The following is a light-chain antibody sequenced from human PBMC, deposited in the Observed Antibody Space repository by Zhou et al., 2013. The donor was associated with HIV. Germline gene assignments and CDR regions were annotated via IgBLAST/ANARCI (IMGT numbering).Light chain of an antibody. CDR3: LQDYNYPRT. CDR2: AAS. Sequence: DIQMTQSPSFVSASVGDNVTITCRASHGVRTWLAWYQQKPGKAPKLLIYAASRLPSGVPSRFSGTRSGTDFTLTISSLQPEDFAIYYCLQDYNYPRTFGQGTKVEIK. CDR1: HGVRTW. V-gene: IGKV1-12*01. J-gene: IGKJ1*01.